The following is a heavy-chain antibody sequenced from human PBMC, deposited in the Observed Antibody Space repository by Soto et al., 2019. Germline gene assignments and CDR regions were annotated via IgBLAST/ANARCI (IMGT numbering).Heavy chain of an antibody. Sequence: SETLSLTCIVSGGPIGSTTYFWGWIRQPPGKGLEWIGSIYYSGSTYYNPSLKSRVTISVDTSKNHFSLKLSSVTAADTAVYYCARGNYYDSSGYFGYYFDYWGQGTLVTVSS. D-gene: IGHD3-22*01. CDR1: GGPIGSTTYF. V-gene: IGHV4-39*02. CDR2: IYYSGST. CDR3: ARGNYYDSSGYFGYYFDY. J-gene: IGHJ4*02.